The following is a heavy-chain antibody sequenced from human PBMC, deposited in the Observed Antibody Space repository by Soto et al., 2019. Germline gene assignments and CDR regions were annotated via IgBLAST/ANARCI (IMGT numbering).Heavy chain of an antibody. D-gene: IGHD2-21*02. J-gene: IGHJ3*02. CDR3: ARLTYCGGDCYWGDAFDI. CDR2: ISAYNGNT. V-gene: IGHV1-18*04. Sequence: QVQLVQSGAEVKKPGASVKVSCKASGYTFTSYGIIWVRQAPGQGLEWMGWISAYNGNTNYAQKLQGRVTMTTDTSTSTAYMELRSLRSDDTAVYYCARLTYCGGDCYWGDAFDIWGQGTMVTVSS. CDR1: GYTFTSYG.